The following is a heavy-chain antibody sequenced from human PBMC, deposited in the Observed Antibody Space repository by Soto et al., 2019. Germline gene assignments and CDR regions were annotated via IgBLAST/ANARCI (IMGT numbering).Heavy chain of an antibody. D-gene: IGHD3-10*01. CDR3: ARGGSMVRGVIIRNYYYYGMDV. V-gene: IGHV4-34*01. CDR2: INHSGST. CDR1: GGSFSGYY. J-gene: IGHJ6*02. Sequence: SETLSLTXAVYGGSFSGYYWSWIRQPPGKGLEWIGEINHSGSTNYNPSLKSRVTISVDTSKNQFSLKLSSVTAADTAVYYCARGGSMVRGVIIRNYYYYGMDVWGQGTTVTVSS.